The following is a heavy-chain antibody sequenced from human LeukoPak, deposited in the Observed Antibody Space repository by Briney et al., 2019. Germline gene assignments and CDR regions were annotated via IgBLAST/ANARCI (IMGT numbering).Heavy chain of an antibody. CDR2: ISHSGST. CDR3: ARGRASYDFWSGYLFDY. Sequence: SETLSLTCAVYGGPFSGYYWTWICQPPGKGLEWIGEISHSGSTNYNPSLKSRVTISVDTSKNQFSLKLSSVTAADTAVYYCARGRASYDFWSGYLFDYWAREPWSPSPQ. CDR1: GGPFSGYY. J-gene: IGHJ4*02. V-gene: IGHV4-34*01. D-gene: IGHD3-3*01.